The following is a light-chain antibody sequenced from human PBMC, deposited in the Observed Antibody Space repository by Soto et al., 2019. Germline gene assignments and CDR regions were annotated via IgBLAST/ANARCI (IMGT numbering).Light chain of an antibody. CDR1: QSVSSNY. J-gene: IGKJ4*01. CDR2: GAS. Sequence: THSPGTLSLARGEGTTRCCRASQSVSSNYLAWYQQKPGQAPRLLIYGASNRATGIPDRFSGSGSGREFTLVCGLLEPADFAVYYCQQYSSSPRTFGGGTQLEIK. CDR3: QQYSSSPRT. V-gene: IGKV3-20*01.